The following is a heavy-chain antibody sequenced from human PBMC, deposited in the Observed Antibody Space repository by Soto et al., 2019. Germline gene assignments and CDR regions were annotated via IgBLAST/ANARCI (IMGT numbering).Heavy chain of an antibody. CDR3: TRDLNHDTGP. Sequence: PGGSLRLSCEGSGFTVSSHAMTWIRQAPGKGPEWVSTITADGGTYYADSVKGRFTISRDNAKNSVYLQMNSLRGEDTALYYCTRDLNHDTGPWGQGTQVTVSS. J-gene: IGHJ5*02. V-gene: IGHV3-23*01. CDR2: ITADGGT. D-gene: IGHD2-8*02. CDR1: GFTVSSHA.